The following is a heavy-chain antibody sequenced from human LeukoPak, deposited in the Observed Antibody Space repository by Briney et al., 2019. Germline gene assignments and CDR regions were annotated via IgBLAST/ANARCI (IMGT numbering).Heavy chain of an antibody. CDR3: ARVPPPNYDFWSGYSSTLFDY. Sequence: PGGSLRLSCAASGFTFSSYWMSWVRQAPGKGLEWVANIKQDGSEKYYVDSVKGRFTISRDNAKNSLYLQMNSLRAEDTAVYYCARVPPPNYDFWSGYSSTLFDYWGQGTLVTVSS. CDR2: IKQDGSEK. D-gene: IGHD3-3*01. J-gene: IGHJ4*02. CDR1: GFTFSSYW. V-gene: IGHV3-7*04.